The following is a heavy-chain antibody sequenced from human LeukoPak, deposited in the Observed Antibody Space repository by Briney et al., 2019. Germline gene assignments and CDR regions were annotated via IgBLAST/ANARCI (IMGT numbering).Heavy chain of an antibody. CDR1: GYTFTSYD. D-gene: IGHD6-19*01. CDR2: MNPNSGNT. Sequence: ASVKVSCKASGYTFTSYDINWVRQATGQGLEWMGWMNPNSGNTGYAQKFQGRVTMTRNTSISTAYTELSSLRSEDTAVYYCARQAVAGTGFDYWGQGTLVTVSS. V-gene: IGHV1-8*01. J-gene: IGHJ4*02. CDR3: ARQAVAGTGFDY.